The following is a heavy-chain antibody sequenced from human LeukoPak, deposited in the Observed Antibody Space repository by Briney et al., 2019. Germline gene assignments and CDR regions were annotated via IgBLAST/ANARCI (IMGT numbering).Heavy chain of an antibody. CDR2: ISPDGRNT. V-gene: IGHV3-23*01. CDR1: GFAFNNYG. Sequence: PGGSLRLSCAASGFAFNNYGMAWVRQAPGQGLEWVSTISPDGRNTHYAESVQGRFTISRDNSKNTLYLETTSLRVEDTAIYYCARDVGAPAPMAGWGQGTTVTVSS. J-gene: IGHJ6*02. CDR3: ARDVGAPAPMAG. D-gene: IGHD2-2*01.